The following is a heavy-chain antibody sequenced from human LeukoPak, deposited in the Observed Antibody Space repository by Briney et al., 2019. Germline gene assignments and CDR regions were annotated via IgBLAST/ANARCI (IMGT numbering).Heavy chain of an antibody. CDR2: INSDGSNT. D-gene: IGHD1-26*01. J-gene: IGHJ4*02. V-gene: IGHV3-74*01. CDR1: GFTVRSYW. Sequence: GGSRRLSCAASGFTVRSYWMHWVRQAPGKGLVWVSHINSDGSNTGYADSVKGRFTISRDTAKNTLYLQMDSLRAEDTAVYYCVRQDIGSYLGGYWGQGTLVTVSS. CDR3: VRQDIGSYLGGY.